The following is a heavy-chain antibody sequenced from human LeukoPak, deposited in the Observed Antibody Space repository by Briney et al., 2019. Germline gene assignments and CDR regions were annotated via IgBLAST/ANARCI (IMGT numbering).Heavy chain of an antibody. CDR2: IYYSGST. J-gene: IGHJ4*02. CDR1: GGSISNSSSY. Sequence: SETLSFTCTVSGGSISNSSSYWGWIRQPPGKGLEWIGSIYYSGSTYYNPSLKSRVTISVDTSKNQFSLKLCSVTAADTAVYYCARHSPVGIFYFDYWGQGTLVTVSS. V-gene: IGHV4-39*01. CDR3: ARHSPVGIFYFDY. D-gene: IGHD1-26*01.